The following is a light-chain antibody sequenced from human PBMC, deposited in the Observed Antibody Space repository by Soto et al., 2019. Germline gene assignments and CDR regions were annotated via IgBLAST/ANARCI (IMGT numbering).Light chain of an antibody. CDR1: QSVGSS. Sequence: IGFTQSPGALSLSQGERATLSCRASQSVGSSLSWYQQKPGQAPRLLFYGASNRATAIPDRFSGSGFGTDFTLTITRLEPEDFAVYYCQQYGDSPQTFAPGTKVDI. J-gene: IGKJ1*01. V-gene: IGKV3-20*01. CDR3: QQYGDSPQT. CDR2: GAS.